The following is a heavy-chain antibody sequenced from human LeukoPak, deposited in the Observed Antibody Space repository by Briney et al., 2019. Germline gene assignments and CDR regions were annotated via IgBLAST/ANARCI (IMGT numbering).Heavy chain of an antibody. Sequence: GGSLRLSCAASGFTFSSYAMSWVRQAPGKGLEWVSAISGSGGSTYYADSVKGRFTISRDNSKNTLYLQMNSLRAEDTAVYYCAKIFRDDSSGYYYWSDAFDIWGQGTMVTVSS. CDR2: ISGSGGST. CDR1: GFTFSSYA. J-gene: IGHJ3*02. D-gene: IGHD3-22*01. V-gene: IGHV3-23*01. CDR3: AKIFRDDSSGYYYWSDAFDI.